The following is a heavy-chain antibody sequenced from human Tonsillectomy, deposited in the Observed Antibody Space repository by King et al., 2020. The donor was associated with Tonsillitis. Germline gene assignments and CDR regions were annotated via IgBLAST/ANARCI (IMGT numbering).Heavy chain of an antibody. Sequence: QLQESGPGLVKPSETLSLTCTVSGGSISTYYWSWIRQPPGKGLEWIGYIYYSGSTNYNPSLKSRVTISVDTSKNQFSLKLTSVTAADTAVYYCARARGKQLGLFDYWGQGTLVTVSS. J-gene: IGHJ4*02. D-gene: IGHD6-6*01. CDR1: GGSISTYY. V-gene: IGHV4-59*01. CDR2: IYYSGST. CDR3: ARARGKQLGLFDY.